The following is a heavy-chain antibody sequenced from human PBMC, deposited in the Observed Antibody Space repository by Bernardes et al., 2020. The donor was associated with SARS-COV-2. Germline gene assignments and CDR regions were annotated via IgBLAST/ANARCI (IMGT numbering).Heavy chain of an antibody. CDR3: TGDYLY. J-gene: IGHJ4*02. D-gene: IGHD4-17*01. CDR1: GFNFSGSA. CDR2: IRSKPKGYAT. V-gene: IGHV3-73*01. Sequence: GGSLRLSCAASGFNFSGSAIQWVRQPSGKGLEWIGRIRSKPKGYATTYAASLKGRFVIPRDDSSNTAYLQIHRLKIEDTAVYYCTGDYLYGDQGTLVSVSS.